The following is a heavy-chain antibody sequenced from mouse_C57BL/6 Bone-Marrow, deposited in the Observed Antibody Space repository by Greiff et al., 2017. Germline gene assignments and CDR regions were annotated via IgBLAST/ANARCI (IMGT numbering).Heavy chain of an antibody. V-gene: IGHV1-69*01. Sequence: QVQLKQSGAELARPGASVKLSCKASGYTFTSYGISWVKQRTGQGLEWIGEIDPSDSYTNYNQKFKGKSTLTVDKSSSTAYMQLSSLTSEDSAVYYCARRATMADFDYWGQVTTLTVSS. CDR1: GYTFTSYG. D-gene: IGHD1-1*02. CDR3: ARRATMADFDY. J-gene: IGHJ2*01. CDR2: IDPSDSYT.